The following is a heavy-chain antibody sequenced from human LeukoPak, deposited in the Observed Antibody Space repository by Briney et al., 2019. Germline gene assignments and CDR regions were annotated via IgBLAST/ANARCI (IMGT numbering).Heavy chain of an antibody. CDR1: VFIFSSYW. Sequence: GGPLRLSCATSVFIFSSYWMCWVRQAPGKGLEWVANIKSDGSEEYYGDSVKDRLTISRDNAKNSLYLQMNSLRVEDTAVYYCARGDLWLGHWGQGSLVTVSS. D-gene: IGHD3-10*01. V-gene: IGHV3-7*01. J-gene: IGHJ4*02. CDR2: IKSDGSEE. CDR3: ARGDLWLGH.